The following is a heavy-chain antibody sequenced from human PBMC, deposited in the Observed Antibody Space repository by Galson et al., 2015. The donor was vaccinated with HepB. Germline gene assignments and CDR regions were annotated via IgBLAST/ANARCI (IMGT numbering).Heavy chain of an antibody. CDR3: AREGFSSGHAGIFDC. Sequence: PGKGLEWVALISAGDGRNTNYADSVRGRFTISRDDSKNKLFLGMNSLRAEDTAVYYCAREGFSSGHAGIFDCWGQGTLVTVSS. J-gene: IGHJ4*02. V-gene: IGHV3-30*04. CDR2: ISAGDGRNT. D-gene: IGHD3-22*01.